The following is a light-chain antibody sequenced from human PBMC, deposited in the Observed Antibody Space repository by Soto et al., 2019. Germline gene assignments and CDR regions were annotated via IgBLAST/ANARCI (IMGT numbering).Light chain of an antibody. J-gene: IGKJ1*01. Sequence: EIVFTHSPDTRSLSPGERATLSCRASQSVSSSSLAWYQQKPGQSPRLLIYGASSRATGIPDRFSGRGSGTDFTLTISSLQPEDVGTYYRQQYSKDTPGTFGQGTKVDIK. CDR2: GAS. V-gene: IGKV3-20*01. CDR3: QQYSKDTPGT. CDR1: QSVSSSS.